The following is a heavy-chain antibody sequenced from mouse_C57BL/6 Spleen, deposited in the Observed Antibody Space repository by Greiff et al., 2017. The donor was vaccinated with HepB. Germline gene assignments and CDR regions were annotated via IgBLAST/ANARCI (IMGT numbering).Heavy chain of an antibody. CDR1: GYSITSGYY. Sequence: VQLVESGPGLVKPSQSLSLTCSVTGYSITSGYYWNWIRQFPGNKLEWMGYISYDGSNNYNPSLKNRISITRDTSKNQFFLKLNSVTTEDTATYYCATVYYYGSSLYYAMDYWGQGTSVTVSS. V-gene: IGHV3-6*01. CDR3: ATVYYYGSSLYYAMDY. D-gene: IGHD1-1*01. CDR2: ISYDGSN. J-gene: IGHJ4*01.